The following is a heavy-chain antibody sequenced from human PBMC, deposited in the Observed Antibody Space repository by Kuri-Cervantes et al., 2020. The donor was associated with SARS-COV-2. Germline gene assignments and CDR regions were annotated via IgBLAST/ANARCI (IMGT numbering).Heavy chain of an antibody. CDR1: SGSFSDYY. CDR3: ARHPALRYFDWIYYYYGMDV. CDR2: INHSGST. V-gene: IGHV4-34*01. Sequence: SETLSLTCAGYSGSFSDYYWSWIRQTPEMGLEWIGEINHSGSTNYNPSLRSRVTMSVDTSKNQFSLKLTSVTAADTAVYYCARHPALRYFDWIYYYYGMDVWGQGTTVTVSS. D-gene: IGHD3-9*01. J-gene: IGHJ6*02.